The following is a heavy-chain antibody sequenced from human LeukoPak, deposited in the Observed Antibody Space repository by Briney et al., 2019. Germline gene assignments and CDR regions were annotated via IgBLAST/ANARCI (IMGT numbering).Heavy chain of an antibody. V-gene: IGHV3-43*02. CDR3: ARESESSGWYDY. CDR2: ISGDGGST. Sequence: GGSLRLSCAAPGFMFHDYAIHWVRQAPGKGLEWVSLISGDGGSTFYADSVKGRLTISRDNSKNSLYLQMSSLRSEDTALYYCARESESSGWYDYWGQGTLVAVSS. D-gene: IGHD6-19*01. J-gene: IGHJ4*02. CDR1: GFMFHDYA.